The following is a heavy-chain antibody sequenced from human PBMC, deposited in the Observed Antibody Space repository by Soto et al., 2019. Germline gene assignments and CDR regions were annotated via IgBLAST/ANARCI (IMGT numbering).Heavy chain of an antibody. D-gene: IGHD4-4*01. J-gene: IGHJ6*02. CDR3: AGLDYTLGMDV. Sequence: SETLSLTCTVSGGSISSYYWSWIRQPPGKGLEWIGYIYYSGSTNYNPSLKSRVTISVDTSKNQFSLKLSSVTAADTAVYYCAGLDYTLGMDVWGQGTTVTVSS. CDR2: IYYSGST. CDR1: GGSISSYY. V-gene: IGHV4-59*01.